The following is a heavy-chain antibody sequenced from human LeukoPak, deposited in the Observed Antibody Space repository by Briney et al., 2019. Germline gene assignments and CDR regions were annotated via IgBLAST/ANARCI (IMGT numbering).Heavy chain of an antibody. Sequence: PETLSLTCNVSGGSISSYYWSWIRQPPGKGLEWIGYIYYSGSTNYNPSLKSRVTISVDTSKNQFSLKLSSVTAVDTAVYYCARGYYDFWSGPPPGFDPWGQGTLVTVSS. V-gene: IGHV4-59*01. J-gene: IGHJ5*02. CDR3: ARGYYDFWSGPPPGFDP. CDR1: GGSISSYY. CDR2: IYYSGST. D-gene: IGHD3-3*01.